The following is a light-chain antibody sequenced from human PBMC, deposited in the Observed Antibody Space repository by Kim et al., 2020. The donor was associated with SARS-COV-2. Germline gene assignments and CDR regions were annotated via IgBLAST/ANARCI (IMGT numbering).Light chain of an antibody. V-gene: IGKV3-15*01. Sequence: YPGERATLSCRASQSIRSNLAWYQQKPGQSPRLLIYGASTRATGIPARFSGSGSATEFTLTISSLQSEDFAVYYCQQYNNWPPMYTFGQGTKLEI. CDR1: QSIRSN. CDR2: GAS. CDR3: QQYNNWPPMYT. J-gene: IGKJ2*01.